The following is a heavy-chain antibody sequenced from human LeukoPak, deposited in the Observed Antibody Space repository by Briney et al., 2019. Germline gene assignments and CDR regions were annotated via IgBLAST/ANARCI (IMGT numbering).Heavy chain of an antibody. V-gene: IGHV3-23*01. Sequence: GGSLRLSCAASGFTFSSYAMRWVRQAPGKGLEWVSAISGSGGSTYYADSVKGRFTISRDNSKNTLYLQMNSLRAEDTAVYYCAKISHKAVAGTFDYWGQGTLVTVSS. J-gene: IGHJ4*02. CDR3: AKISHKAVAGTFDY. CDR2: ISGSGGST. CDR1: GFTFSSYA. D-gene: IGHD6-19*01.